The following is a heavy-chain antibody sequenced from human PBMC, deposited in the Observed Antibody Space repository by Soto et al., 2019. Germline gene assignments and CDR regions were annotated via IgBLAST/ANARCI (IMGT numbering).Heavy chain of an antibody. V-gene: IGHV3-30-3*01. CDR1: GFTFSSYA. J-gene: IGHJ6*02. CDR3: ARGIAARTYYYYYGMDV. D-gene: IGHD6-6*01. CDR2: ISYDGSNK. Sequence: QVQLVESGGGVVQPGRSLRLSCAASGFTFSSYAMHWVRQAPGKGLEWVAVISYDGSNKYYADSVKGRFTISRDNSKNTLYLQMNSLRVEDTAVYYCARGIAARTYYYYYGMDVWGQGTTVTVS.